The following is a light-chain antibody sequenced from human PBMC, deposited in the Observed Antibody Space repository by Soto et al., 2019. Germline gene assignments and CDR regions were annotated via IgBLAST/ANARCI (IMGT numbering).Light chain of an antibody. Sequence: DILMTQSPSSLSASVGDRVTITCRASQSISTYLNWYQQRPGKAPNLLIYATSSLQSGVPSRFSGSGSGTDFTLTISSLQPEDFATYYCQQSYISPSTFGQGTKVEIK. J-gene: IGKJ1*01. CDR1: QSISTY. CDR2: ATS. CDR3: QQSYISPST. V-gene: IGKV1-39*01.